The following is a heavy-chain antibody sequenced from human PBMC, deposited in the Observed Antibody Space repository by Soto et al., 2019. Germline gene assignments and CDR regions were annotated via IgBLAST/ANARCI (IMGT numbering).Heavy chain of an antibody. J-gene: IGHJ4*02. CDR2: IKQDGSEK. Sequence: GGSLRLSCAASGFTFSSYWMSWVRQAPGKGLEWVANIKQDGSEKYYVDSVKGRFTISRDNAKNTLYLQMNSLRAEDTAVYYCAKGSSNLIYYHTSGIIVYWDPAPLVTGFS. D-gene: IGHD3-22*01. CDR3: AKGSSNLIYYHTSGIIVY. CDR1: GFTFSSYW. V-gene: IGHV3-7*01.